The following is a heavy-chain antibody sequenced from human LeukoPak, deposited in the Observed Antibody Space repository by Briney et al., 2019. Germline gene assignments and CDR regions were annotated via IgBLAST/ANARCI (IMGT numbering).Heavy chain of an antibody. Sequence: GGSLRLSCAASGFTFSNYAMRWVRQAPGKGLEWVSGISGSGDSTYYADSVKGRFTISRDNSKNTLCLQMNSLRAEDTAVYYCARCGGGNPRWFDPWGQGTLVTVSS. D-gene: IGHD4-23*01. V-gene: IGHV3-23*01. CDR1: GFTFSNYA. CDR3: ARCGGGNPRWFDP. J-gene: IGHJ5*02. CDR2: ISGSGDST.